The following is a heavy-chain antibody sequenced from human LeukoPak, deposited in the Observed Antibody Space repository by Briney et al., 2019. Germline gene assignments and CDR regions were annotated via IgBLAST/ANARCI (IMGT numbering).Heavy chain of an antibody. Sequence: GGSLRLSCAASGFTVSSNYMSWVRQAPGKGLEWVSVIYSGGSTYYADSVKGRFTISRDNSKNTLYLQMNSLRAEDTAVYYCARDLGYSSGWTNWFDPWGQGTLVTVSS. D-gene: IGHD6-19*01. CDR3: ARDLGYSSGWTNWFDP. CDR1: GFTVSSNY. J-gene: IGHJ5*02. CDR2: IYSGGST. V-gene: IGHV3-53*01.